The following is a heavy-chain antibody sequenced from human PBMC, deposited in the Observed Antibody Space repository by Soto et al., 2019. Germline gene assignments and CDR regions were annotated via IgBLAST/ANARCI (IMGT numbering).Heavy chain of an antibody. D-gene: IGHD3-3*01. CDR2: MNPNSGNT. CDR3: ARGRVLRFLEWSPYGMDV. CDR1: GYTFTSYD. J-gene: IGHJ6*02. V-gene: IGHV1-8*01. Sequence: ASVKVSCKTSGYTFTSYDINWVRQATGQGLEWMGWMNPNSGNTGYAQKFQGRVTMTRNTSISTAYMELSSLRSEDTAVYYCARGRVLRFLEWSPYGMDVWGQGTTVTVSS.